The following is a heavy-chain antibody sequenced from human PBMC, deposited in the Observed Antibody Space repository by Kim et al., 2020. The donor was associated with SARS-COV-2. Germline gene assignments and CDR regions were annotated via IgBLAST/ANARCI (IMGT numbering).Heavy chain of an antibody. J-gene: IGHJ4*02. CDR3: ARGRGGYEKAVAGTFDY. V-gene: IGHV4-59*01. Sequence: SQTLSLTCTVSGGSISSYYWSWIRQPPGKGLEWIGYIYYSGSTNYNPSLKSRVTISVDTSKNQFSLKLSSVTAADTAVYYCARGRGGYEKAVAGTFDYWGQGTLVTVSS. CDR1: GGSISSYY. CDR2: IYYSGST. D-gene: IGHD6-19*01.